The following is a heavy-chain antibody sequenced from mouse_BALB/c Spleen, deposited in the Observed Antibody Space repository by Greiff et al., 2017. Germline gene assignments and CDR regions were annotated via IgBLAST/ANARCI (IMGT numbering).Heavy chain of an antibody. CDR1: GFSITDYY. CDR2: IDPENGNT. D-gene: IGHD2-1*01. V-gene: IGHV14-1*02. J-gene: IGHJ1*01. Sequence: VQLKESGAELVRPGALVKLSCKASGFSITDYYMHWVKQRPEQGLEWIGWIDPENGNTIYNPKFQGKASITADTSSNTAYLQLSSLTSEDTAGYYCARSDFYYFDDWGEGTTVTVSS. CDR3: ARSDFYYFDD.